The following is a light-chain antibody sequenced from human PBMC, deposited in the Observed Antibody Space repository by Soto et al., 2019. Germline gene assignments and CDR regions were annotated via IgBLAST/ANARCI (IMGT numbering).Light chain of an antibody. J-gene: IGKJ5*01. V-gene: IGKV3D-15*01. CDR1: QSVNSN. CDR3: QQHGQWPIT. CDR2: GIS. Sequence: EIVMTQSPATLSVSPGEGATLSCRASQSVNSNYLAWYQQNPGQAPRLLIYGISKRATDIPDRFSGSGSGTEFTLTISSLQPEDFATYYCQQHGQWPITFGQGTRLEI.